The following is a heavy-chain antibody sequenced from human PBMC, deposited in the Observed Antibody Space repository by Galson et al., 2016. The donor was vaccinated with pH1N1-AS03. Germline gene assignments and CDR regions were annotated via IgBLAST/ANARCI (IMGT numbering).Heavy chain of an antibody. J-gene: IGHJ4*02. D-gene: IGHD6-19*01. Sequence: SLRLSCAVSGFTFGDYYMTWVRQTPGKGLEWISYISSSCSTKYYADSVEGRFTISRDNAKNSLFLQMNYLTAEDTAIYYCARAKGSGWPNKHYFDSWGPGPLVIVSS. CDR2: ISSSCSTK. CDR3: ARAKGSGWPNKHYFDS. CDR1: GFTFGDYY. V-gene: IGHV3-11*01.